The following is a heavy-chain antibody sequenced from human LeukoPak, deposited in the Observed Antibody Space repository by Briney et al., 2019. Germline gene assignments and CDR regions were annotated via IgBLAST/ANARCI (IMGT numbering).Heavy chain of an antibody. Sequence: ETLSLTCAVYGGFFSGYYWGWIRQAPGKGLEWISGISPSGGGTYYADFVKGRFTISRDDYKNTLYLQMNSLRGDDTAVYYCAQDIGWLQFAYWGLGTLVTVSS. CDR1: GGFFSGYY. D-gene: IGHD5-24*01. CDR2: ISPSGGGT. CDR3: AQDIGWLQFAY. V-gene: IGHV3-23*01. J-gene: IGHJ4*02.